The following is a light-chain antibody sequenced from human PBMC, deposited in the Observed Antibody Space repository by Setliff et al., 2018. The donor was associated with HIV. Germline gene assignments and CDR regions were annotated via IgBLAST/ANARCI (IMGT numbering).Light chain of an antibody. CDR2: NYN. CDR3: AAWDDSLSAWL. CDR1: SSNIGSNA. J-gene: IGLJ3*02. Sequence: QSALTQPPSASGTPGQRVTISCSGSSSNIGSNAVNWYQQLPGAAPKLLIYNYNQRPSGVPDRFSGSKSGTSASLAISGLQSKDEADYYCAAWDDSLSAWLFGGGTQLTVL. V-gene: IGLV1-44*01.